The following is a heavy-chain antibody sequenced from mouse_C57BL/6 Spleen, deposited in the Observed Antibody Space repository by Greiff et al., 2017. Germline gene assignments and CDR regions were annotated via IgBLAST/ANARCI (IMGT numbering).Heavy chain of an antibody. V-gene: IGHV1-72*01. CDR3: GRGDGSPDY. CDR2: IDPNSGGT. Sequence: VQLQQPGAELVKPGASVKLSCTASGYTFTSYWMHWVKQRPGRGLEWIGRIDPNSGGTKYNEKFKSKATLTVDKPSSTAYMPLSSLTSEDATVYYCGRGDGSPDYWGTGTTLTVSS. CDR1: GYTFTSYW. J-gene: IGHJ2*01. D-gene: IGHD1-1*01.